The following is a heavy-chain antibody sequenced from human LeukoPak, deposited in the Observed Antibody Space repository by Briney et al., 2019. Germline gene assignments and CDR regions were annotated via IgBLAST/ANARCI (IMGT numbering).Heavy chain of an antibody. V-gene: IGHV4-34*01. CDR1: GGSFSGRF. CDR2: INHSGST. CDR3: ARVGDDFGDLDY. Sequence: SETLSLTCGVSGGSFSGRFWSWLRQPPGKGLEWIGEINHSGSTNTNPSLKSRVTTSVDTAKNQFSLNLSSVTAADTAVYYCARVGDDFGDLDYWGQGILVTVSS. D-gene: IGHD4-17*01. J-gene: IGHJ4*02.